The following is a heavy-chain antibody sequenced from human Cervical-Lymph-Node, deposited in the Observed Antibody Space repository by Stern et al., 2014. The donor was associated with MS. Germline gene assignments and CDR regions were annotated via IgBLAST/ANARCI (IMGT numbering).Heavy chain of an antibody. CDR2: ISLTNAFP. J-gene: IGHJ4*02. V-gene: IGHV3-21*01. CDR1: GFGFSGYS. CDR3: AKDDVYYSDTSPDF. D-gene: IGHD3-22*01. Sequence: VQLVPSGGGLVPPGGSLRLSCAASGFGFSGYSMDWLRQPPGQGLEWVASISLTNAFPPYADSVRGRFTVSRDNNKNSLYLQMNSLRVEDTAIYFCAKDDVYYSDTSPDFWGQGALVTVSS.